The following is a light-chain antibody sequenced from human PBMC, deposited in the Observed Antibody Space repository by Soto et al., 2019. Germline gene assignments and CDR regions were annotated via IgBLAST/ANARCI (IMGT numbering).Light chain of an antibody. Sequence: DIVLTQSPGTLSVSPGDRASLSCRASQSVSSNLAWYQQKPGQAPRLLIHGASTRATGIPARFSGSGSGTEFTLTISSLQSEDFAVYYCQQYNNWPWTFGQGTKVDIK. CDR2: GAS. J-gene: IGKJ1*01. V-gene: IGKV3-15*01. CDR1: QSVSSN. CDR3: QQYNNWPWT.